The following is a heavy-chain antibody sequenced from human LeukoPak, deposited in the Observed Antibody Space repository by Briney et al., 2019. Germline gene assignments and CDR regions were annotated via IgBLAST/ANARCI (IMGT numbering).Heavy chain of an antibody. CDR1: GGSINGYY. V-gene: IGHV4-59*01. Sequence: SETLSLTCTVSGGSINGYYWTWIRQPPGKGLEWIGYISDSGSTNYNPSLKSRVTMSVDSSNTEFSLRLNSVTAADTAVYYCARVFRGAVTSNWFDPWGQGTPVTVSS. CDR3: ARVFRGAVTSNWFDP. D-gene: IGHD4-17*01. CDR2: ISDSGST. J-gene: IGHJ5*02.